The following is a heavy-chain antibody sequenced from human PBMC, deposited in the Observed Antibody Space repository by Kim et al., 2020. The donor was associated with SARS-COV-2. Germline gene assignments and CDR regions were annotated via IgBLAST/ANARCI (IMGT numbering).Heavy chain of an antibody. D-gene: IGHD6-13*01. Sequence: PSRKSRVTISVDTSKNQFSLKLSSVTAADTAVYYCARREGIAAAGAFDYWGQGTLVTVSS. V-gene: IGHV4-39*01. CDR3: ARREGIAAAGAFDY. J-gene: IGHJ4*02.